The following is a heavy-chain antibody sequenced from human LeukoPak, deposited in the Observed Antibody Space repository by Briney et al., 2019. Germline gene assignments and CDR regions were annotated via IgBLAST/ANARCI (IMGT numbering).Heavy chain of an antibody. D-gene: IGHD6-25*01. Sequence: PGGSLRLSCAASGFTLSKYNMNWVRQAPGKGLEWVSSISSSSSYIYYADSVEGRFTISRDNAKNSLYLQMNSLRAEDTAVYYCARAPRLQLPDYWGQGTLVTVSS. CDR2: ISSSSSYI. CDR3: ARAPRLQLPDY. CDR1: GFTLSKYN. J-gene: IGHJ4*02. V-gene: IGHV3-21*01.